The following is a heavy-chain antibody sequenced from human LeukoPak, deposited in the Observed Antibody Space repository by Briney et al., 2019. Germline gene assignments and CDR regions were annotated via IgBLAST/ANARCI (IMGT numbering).Heavy chain of an antibody. CDR2: INHSGST. J-gene: IGHJ4*02. Sequence: KSSETLSLTCAVYGGSFSGYYWSWIRQPPGKGLEWIGEINHSGSTNYNPSLKSRVTISVDTSKNQFSLQLNSVTPEDTAVYYCARSAGPVFDYWGQGTLVTVSS. V-gene: IGHV4-34*01. CDR1: GGSFSGYY. CDR3: ARSAGPVFDY. D-gene: IGHD6-13*01.